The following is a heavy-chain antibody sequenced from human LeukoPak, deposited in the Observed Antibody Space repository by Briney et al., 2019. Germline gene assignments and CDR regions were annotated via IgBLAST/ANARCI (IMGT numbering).Heavy chain of an antibody. D-gene: IGHD3-10*01. V-gene: IGHV1-69*06. CDR1: GGTFSSYA. CDR3: ARTYGSGSYYNVDWFDP. J-gene: IGHJ5*02. CDR2: IIPIFGTA. Sequence: SVEVSCKASGGTFSSYAISWVRQAPGQGLEWMGRIIPIFGTANYAQKFQGRVTITADKSTSTAYMELSSLRSEDTAVYYCARTYGSGSYYNVDWFDPWGQGTLVTVSS.